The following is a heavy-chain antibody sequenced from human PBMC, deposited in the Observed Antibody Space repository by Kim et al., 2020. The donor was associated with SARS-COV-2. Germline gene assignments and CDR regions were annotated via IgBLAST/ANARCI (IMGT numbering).Heavy chain of an antibody. CDR3: ARDGRDGYDRSYYYYYGMDV. D-gene: IGHD5-12*01. V-gene: IGHV1-69*13. Sequence: SVKVSCKASGGTFSSYAISWVRQAPGQGLEWMGGIIPIFGTANYAQKFQGRVTITADESTSTAYMELSSLRSEDTAVYYCARDGRDGYDRSYYYYYGMDVWGQGTTVTVSS. CDR2: IIPIFGTA. CDR1: GGTFSSYA. J-gene: IGHJ6*02.